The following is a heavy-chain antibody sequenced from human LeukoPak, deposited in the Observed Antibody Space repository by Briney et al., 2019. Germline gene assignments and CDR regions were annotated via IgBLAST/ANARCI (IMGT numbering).Heavy chain of an antibody. V-gene: IGHV4-4*03. CDR1: GCSLTNTNY. CDR2: VNLQGST. J-gene: IGHJ4*02. Sequence: PRGTLSLTCGVSGCSLTNTNYLTWVRQPPRKGPEWIGEVNLQGSTNYNPPLMGRVAIAVDTSDNHISLQLPSVTAANTAVYYCAREGGPYRPLDYSGQGTLVTVSS. CDR3: AREGGPYRPLDY.